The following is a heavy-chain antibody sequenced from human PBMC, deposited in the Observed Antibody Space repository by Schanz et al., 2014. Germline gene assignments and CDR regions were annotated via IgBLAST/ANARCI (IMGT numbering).Heavy chain of an antibody. Sequence: QAQLMESGGGVVQPGTSLILSCSVSGFSLNTYGIHWFRQPAGKGLEWVAVMWNNGVTKYYADSVRGRFTISRDRFQNTLYLRMSSRRAEDTAVYCCARPRFDYGEVDYWGQGTLVTVSS. CDR1: GFSLNTYG. CDR3: ARPRFDYGEVDY. V-gene: IGHV3-33*01. J-gene: IGHJ4*02. D-gene: IGHD4-17*01. CDR2: MWNNGVTK.